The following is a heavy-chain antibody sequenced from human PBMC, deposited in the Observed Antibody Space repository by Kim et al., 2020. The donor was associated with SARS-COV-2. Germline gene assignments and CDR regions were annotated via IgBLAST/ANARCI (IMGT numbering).Heavy chain of an antibody. J-gene: IGHJ6*02. CDR2: INPNSGGT. V-gene: IGHV1-2*02. D-gene: IGHD2-2*01. CDR1: GYTFTGYY. Sequence: ASVKVSCKASGYTFTGYYMHWVRQAPGQGLEWMGWINPNSGGTNYAQKFQGRVTMTRDTSISTAYMELSRLRSDDTAVYYCAGPQAGVVPSLYYYYYGMDVWGQGTTVTVSS. CDR3: AGPQAGVVPSLYYYYYGMDV.